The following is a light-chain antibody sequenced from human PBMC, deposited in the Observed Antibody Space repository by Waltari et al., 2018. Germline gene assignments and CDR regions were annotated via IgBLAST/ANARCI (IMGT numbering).Light chain of an antibody. V-gene: IGLV1-44*01. CDR3: AAWDDSLKGRV. CDR1: SSTIGINS. J-gene: IGLJ2*01. Sequence: QSVLTQPPSASGTPGQRVTISCSGSSSTIGINSVNWYQHLPGTAPKLLLYRNDQRPSGVPDRFSGSKSGTSASLAISGLQSEDEADYYCAAWDDSLKGRVFGGGTKLTVL. CDR2: RND.